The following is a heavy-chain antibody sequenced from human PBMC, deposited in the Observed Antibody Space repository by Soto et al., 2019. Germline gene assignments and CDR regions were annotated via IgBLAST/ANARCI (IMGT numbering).Heavy chain of an antibody. V-gene: IGHV1-2*02. CDR3: VRRLTNSGIYYCGMDV. Sequence: ASVKVSCKASGYTFTVYYMHWVRRAPGQGLEWMGWINPDSGATNYAQRFQGRVTLTRDTSISAAYMELSSLTSDDTALYYCVRRLTNSGIYYCGMDVWGQGTTVTVSS. CDR1: GYTFTVYY. D-gene: IGHD6-25*01. CDR2: INPDSGAT. J-gene: IGHJ6*02.